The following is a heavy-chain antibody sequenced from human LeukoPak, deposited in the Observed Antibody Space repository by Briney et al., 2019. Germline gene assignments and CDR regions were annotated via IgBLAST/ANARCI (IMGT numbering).Heavy chain of an antibody. CDR1: GGPISSGGYY. D-gene: IGHD3-16*02. J-gene: IGHJ4*02. Sequence: PSETLSLTCTVSGGPISSGGYYWSWIRQHPGKGLEWIGYIYYSGSTYYNPSLKSRVTISVDTSKNQFSLKLSSVTAADTAVYYCARALRLGELSLPPFDYWGQGTLVTVSS. CDR3: ARALRLGELSLPPFDY. V-gene: IGHV4-31*03. CDR2: IYYSGST.